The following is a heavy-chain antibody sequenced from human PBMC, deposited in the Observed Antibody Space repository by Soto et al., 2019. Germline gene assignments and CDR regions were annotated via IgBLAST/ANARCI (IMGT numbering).Heavy chain of an antibody. CDR3: ASRTGSMYYYDSSLSPDAFDI. V-gene: IGHV1-69*13. Sequence: SVKVSCKASGGTFSSYAISWVRQAPGQGLEWMGGIIPIFGTANYAQKFQGRVTITADESTSTAYMELSSLRSEDTAVYYCASRTGSMYYYDSSLSPDAFDICGQGTMVTVSS. CDR2: IIPIFGTA. J-gene: IGHJ3*02. CDR1: GGTFSSYA. D-gene: IGHD3-22*01.